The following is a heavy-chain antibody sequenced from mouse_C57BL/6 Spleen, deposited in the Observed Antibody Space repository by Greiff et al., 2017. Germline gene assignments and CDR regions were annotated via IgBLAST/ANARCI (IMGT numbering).Heavy chain of an antibody. CDR3: TTGWGTTGECAY. CDR2: IDPEDGDP. D-gene: IGHD1-1*01. CDR1: GFNIKDYY. V-gene: IGHV14-1*01. Sequence: VQLQQSGAELVRPGASVKLSCTASGFNIKDYYMHWVKQRPEQGLEWIGRIDPEDGDPEYAPKFQGKATMTADTSANAAYLQLSSLTSEDTAVYYCTTGWGTTGECAYWGQGTLVTVSA. J-gene: IGHJ3*01.